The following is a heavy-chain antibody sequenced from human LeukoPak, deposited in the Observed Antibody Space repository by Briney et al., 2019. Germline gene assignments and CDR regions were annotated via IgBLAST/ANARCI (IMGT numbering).Heavy chain of an antibody. J-gene: IGHJ5*02. CDR2: IRGSGGST. CDR3: AKDFLEQWLVQRNNWFDP. D-gene: IGHD6-19*01. Sequence: PGGTLRLSCAASGFTFSRYGMSWVRQAPGKGLEWVSAIRGSGGSTYYADSVKGRFTISRDNSKNTLYLQMNSLRAEDTAVYYCAKDFLEQWLVQRNNWFDPWGQGTLVTVSS. CDR1: GFTFSRYG. V-gene: IGHV3-23*01.